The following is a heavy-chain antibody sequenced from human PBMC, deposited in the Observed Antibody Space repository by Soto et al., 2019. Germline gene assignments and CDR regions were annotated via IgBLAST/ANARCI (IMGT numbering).Heavy chain of an antibody. CDR2: IYNNGHT. Sequence: SETLSLTCTVSGGSISSVDYSWTWLRQPPGKGLEWVADIYNNGHTYQAPSLKSRVAVSVDTSKSQVSLRLSSVTAADTAVYYCARRPYCTNGVCSAFAYWGQGTLVTVSS. J-gene: IGHJ4*02. V-gene: IGHV4-30-4*01. CDR3: ARRPYCTNGVCSAFAY. D-gene: IGHD2-8*01. CDR1: GGSISSVDYS.